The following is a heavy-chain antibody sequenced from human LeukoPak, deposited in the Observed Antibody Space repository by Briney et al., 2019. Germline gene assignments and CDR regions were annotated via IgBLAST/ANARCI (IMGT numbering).Heavy chain of an antibody. D-gene: IGHD1-7*01. CDR3: ARHLYTGTYYYYGMDV. Sequence: SETLSLTCAVSGGSISSYYWSWIRQPPGKGLEWIGYIYYSGSTNYNPSLKSRVTISVDTSKNQFSLKLSSVTAADTAVYYCARHLYTGTYYYYGMDVWGQGTTVTVSS. CDR2: IYYSGST. CDR1: GGSISSYY. V-gene: IGHV4-59*08. J-gene: IGHJ6*02.